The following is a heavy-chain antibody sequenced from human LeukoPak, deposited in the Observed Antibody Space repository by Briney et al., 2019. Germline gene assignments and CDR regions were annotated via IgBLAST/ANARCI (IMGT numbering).Heavy chain of an antibody. CDR2: ISSSGSTI. CDR1: GFTFSSYE. CDR3: AREPLLWFGEPPTYFDY. V-gene: IGHV3-48*03. J-gene: IGHJ4*02. Sequence: GGSLRLSCAASGFTFSSYEMNWVRQAPGKGLEWVSYISSSGSTIYYADSVKGRFTISRDNAKDSLYLQMNSLRAEDTAVYYCAREPLLWFGEPPTYFDYRGQGTLVTVSS. D-gene: IGHD3-10*01.